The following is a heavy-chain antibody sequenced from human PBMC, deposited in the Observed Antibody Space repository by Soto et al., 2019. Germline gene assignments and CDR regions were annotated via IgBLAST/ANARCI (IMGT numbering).Heavy chain of an antibody. J-gene: IGHJ4*02. Sequence: GGSLRLSCAASGFTFSSYAMSWVRQAPGKGLEWVSAISGSGGSTYYADSVKGRFTISRDNSKNTLYLQMNSLRAEDTAVYYCAKWRSYYYDSSGCYYDYWGQGTMVTVYS. D-gene: IGHD3-22*01. V-gene: IGHV3-23*01. CDR3: AKWRSYYYDSSGCYYDY. CDR1: GFTFSSYA. CDR2: ISGSGGST.